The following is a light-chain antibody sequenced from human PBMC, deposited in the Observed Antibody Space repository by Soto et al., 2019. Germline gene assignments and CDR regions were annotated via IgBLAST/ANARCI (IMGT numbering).Light chain of an antibody. V-gene: IGKV1-12*01. CDR2: AAS. CDR1: QGFSSW. CDR3: QQANSFPWT. Sequence: DIQMTQSPSSVSASVGDRVTITCRASQGFSSWLAWYQQKPGKAPKLVIYAASSLQRGVPSRFSGSGSGTDFILTISSLQPEDFATYYCQQANSFPWTFGQGTKVEIK. J-gene: IGKJ1*01.